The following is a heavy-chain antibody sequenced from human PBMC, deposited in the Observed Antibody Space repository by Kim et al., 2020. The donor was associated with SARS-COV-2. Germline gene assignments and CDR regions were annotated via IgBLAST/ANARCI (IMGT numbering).Heavy chain of an antibody. CDR2: IYYSGST. CDR3: ARVPRWLRGFDY. Sequence: SETLSLTCTVSGGSISSYYWSWIRQPPGKGLEWIGYIYYSGSTNYNPSLKSRVTISVDTSKNQFSLKLSSVTAADTAVYYCARVPRWLRGFDYWGQGTLVTVSS. D-gene: IGHD5-12*01. V-gene: IGHV4-59*13. CDR1: GGSISSYY. J-gene: IGHJ4*02.